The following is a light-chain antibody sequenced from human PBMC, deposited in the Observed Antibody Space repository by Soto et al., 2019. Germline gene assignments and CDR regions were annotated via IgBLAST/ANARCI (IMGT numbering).Light chain of an antibody. Sequence: IVMTQSPATLSVSPGERATLSCRASQSVSSNLAWSQQKPGQAPRLLIYGASTRATGIPARFSGSGSGTEFTLTISSLQSEEFAVYYCQQYNNWPLTFCGGTKGEIK. CDR2: GAS. CDR3: QQYNNWPLT. J-gene: IGKJ4*01. V-gene: IGKV3-15*01. CDR1: QSVSSN.